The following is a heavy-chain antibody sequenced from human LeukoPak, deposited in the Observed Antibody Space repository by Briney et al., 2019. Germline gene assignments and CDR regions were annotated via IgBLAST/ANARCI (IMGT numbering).Heavy chain of an antibody. J-gene: IGHJ3*02. V-gene: IGHV4-59*08. D-gene: IGHD3-9*01. CDR1: GGSISSYY. CDR2: IYYSGSA. Sequence: SETLSLTCTVSGGSISSYYWSWIRQPPGKGLEWIGYIYYSGSANYNPSLKSRVTISVDTSKNQFSLKLSSVTAADTAVYYCARLDVLRYFDWLSSAFDIWGQGTMVTVSS. CDR3: ARLDVLRYFDWLSSAFDI.